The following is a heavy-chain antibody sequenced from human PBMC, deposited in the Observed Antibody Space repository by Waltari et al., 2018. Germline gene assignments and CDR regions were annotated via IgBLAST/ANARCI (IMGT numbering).Heavy chain of an antibody. V-gene: IGHV3-23*04. D-gene: IGHD6-13*01. CDR3: PKDQAFIAAAGPPYSEF. CDR2: ISGVGTT. J-gene: IGHJ1*01. CDR1: GFTFSSYA. Sequence: EVQLVESGGGLAKPGGSLRLSCAASGFTFSSYAMHWVRQAPGKGLGWVQAISGVGTTYSPDPVKGRLPISRATSKTPLSLKMNSRRAGDTAVYYCPKDQAFIAAAGPPYSEFWGQGALSPSP.